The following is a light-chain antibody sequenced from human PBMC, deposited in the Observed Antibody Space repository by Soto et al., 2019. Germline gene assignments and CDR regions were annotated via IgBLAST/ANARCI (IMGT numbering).Light chain of an antibody. CDR2: DAS. J-gene: IGKJ2*01. V-gene: IGKV1-5*01. CDR1: QSISSW. Sequence: DIQMTQSPSTLSASVGDRVTITCRASQSISSWLAWYQQKPGKAPKDLIYDASRLESGVPSRFSGSGSGTEFTLTISSLQPDDFATYYCQQYNSYSSFTFGQGTKLEIK. CDR3: QQYNSYSSFT.